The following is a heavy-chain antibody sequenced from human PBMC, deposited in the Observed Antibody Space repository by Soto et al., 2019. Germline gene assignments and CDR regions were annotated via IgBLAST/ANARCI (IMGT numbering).Heavy chain of an antibody. D-gene: IGHD1-7*01. CDR2: INPKSGGT. Sequence: ASVKVSCKASGYRFIDYFMHWVRRAPGQGLEWMGWINPKSGGTKIAQKFQGRTTMTRDTSINTVFMELSRLTSDDTAVYFCAREYNWNYPGWTVHSGLGTLVTLSS. CDR1: GYRFIDYF. J-gene: IGHJ4*02. V-gene: IGHV1-2*02. CDR3: AREYNWNYPGWTVH.